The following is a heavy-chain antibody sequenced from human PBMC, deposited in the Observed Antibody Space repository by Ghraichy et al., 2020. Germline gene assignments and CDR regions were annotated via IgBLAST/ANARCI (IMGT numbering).Heavy chain of an antibody. J-gene: IGHJ3*02. CDR1: GFTFNTYA. D-gene: IGHD5-18*01. V-gene: IGHV3-23*01. CDR2: ISGTGGST. Sequence: GGSLRLSCAASGFTFNTYAMSWVRQAPGKGLEWVSAISGTGGSTYYTDSVKGRFTISRDNSKNTVYLQMNSLRVEDTAVYYCAKCIGYGAKNAFDIWGQGTMVTVSS. CDR3: AKCIGYGAKNAFDI.